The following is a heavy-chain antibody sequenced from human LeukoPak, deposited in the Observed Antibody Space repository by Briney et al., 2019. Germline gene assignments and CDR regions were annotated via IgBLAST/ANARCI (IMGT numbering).Heavy chain of an antibody. Sequence: GGSLRLSCAASGFTFDDYAMHWVRQAPGKGLEWVSGISWNSGSIGYADSVKGRFTISRDNAKNSLYLQMNSLRAEDTALYHCARDRGGCLDYWGQGTLVTVSS. J-gene: IGHJ4*02. CDR3: ARDRGGCLDY. CDR2: ISWNSGSI. D-gene: IGHD6-19*01. CDR1: GFTFDDYA. V-gene: IGHV3-9*01.